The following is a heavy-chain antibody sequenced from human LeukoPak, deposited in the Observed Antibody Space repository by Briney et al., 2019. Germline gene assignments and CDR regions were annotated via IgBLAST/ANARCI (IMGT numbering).Heavy chain of an antibody. CDR1: GFTFSSYS. CDR3: AKDWQLAVAI. V-gene: IGHV3-21*01. J-gene: IGHJ4*02. Sequence: GGSLRLSCAASGFTFSSYSMNWVRQAPGKGLEWVSSISSSSSYIYYADSMKGRFTISRDNSKNTLHLQMNSLRAEDTAVYYCAKDWQLAVAIWGQGTLVTVSS. D-gene: IGHD6-13*01. CDR2: ISSSSSYI.